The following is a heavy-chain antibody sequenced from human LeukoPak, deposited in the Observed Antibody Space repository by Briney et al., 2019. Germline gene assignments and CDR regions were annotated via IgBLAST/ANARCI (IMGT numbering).Heavy chain of an antibody. V-gene: IGHV3-21*01. Sequence: GGSLRLSCAASGFTFSSYSMNWVRQAPGKGLEWVSSISSSSSYIYYADSVKGRFTISRDNAKSSLYLQMNSLRAEDTAVYYCARERQWLGSDYWGQGTLVTVSS. CDR3: ARERQWLGSDY. CDR2: ISSSSSYI. J-gene: IGHJ4*02. D-gene: IGHD6-19*01. CDR1: GFTFSSYS.